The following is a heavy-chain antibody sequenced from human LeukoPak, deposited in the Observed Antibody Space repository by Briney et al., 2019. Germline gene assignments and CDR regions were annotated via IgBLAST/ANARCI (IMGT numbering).Heavy chain of an antibody. V-gene: IGHV4-61*01. CDR1: GGSVSSGSYY. CDR3: ARYGSGSYYRLFDP. J-gene: IGHJ5*02. CDR2: IYYSGST. Sequence: SETLSLTCTVSGGSVSSGSYYWSWIRQPPGKELEWIGYIYYSGSTNYNPSLKSRVTISVDTSKNQFSLKLSSVTAADTAVYYCARYGSGSYYRLFDPWGQGTLVTVSS. D-gene: IGHD3-10*01.